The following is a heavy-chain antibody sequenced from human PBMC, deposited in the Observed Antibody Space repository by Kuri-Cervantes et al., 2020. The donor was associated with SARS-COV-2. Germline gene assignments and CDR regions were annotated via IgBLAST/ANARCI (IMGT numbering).Heavy chain of an antibody. CDR2: TYYNGK. Sequence: SETLSLTCTVSGGSTSSYYWTWVRQPPGKGLEFIGYTYYNGKGYNPSLESRVTMSLDTSRNQFSLRLTSVTPADTAVYYCARATSFTSIYYYFDSWGQGNLVTVSS. D-gene: IGHD2-2*01. V-gene: IGHV4-59*01. CDR3: ARATSFTSIYYYFDS. J-gene: IGHJ4*02. CDR1: GGSTSSYY.